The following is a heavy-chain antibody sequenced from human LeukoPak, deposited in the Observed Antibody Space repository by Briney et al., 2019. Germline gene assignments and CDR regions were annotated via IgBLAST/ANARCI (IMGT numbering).Heavy chain of an antibody. V-gene: IGHV1-18*01. CDR1: GYTFTSYG. CDR3: ARDVDRQRMAAAGLGFDY. J-gene: IGHJ4*02. Sequence: ASVKVSCKASGYTFTSYGISWVRQAPGQGLEWMGWISAYNGNTNYAQKLQGRVTMTTDTSTSTAYMELRSLRSDDTAVYYCARDVDRQRMAAAGLGFDYWGQGTLVTVSS. D-gene: IGHD6-13*01. CDR2: ISAYNGNT.